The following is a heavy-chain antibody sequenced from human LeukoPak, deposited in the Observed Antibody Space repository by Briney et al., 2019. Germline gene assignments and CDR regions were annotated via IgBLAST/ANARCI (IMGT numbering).Heavy chain of an antibody. CDR3: AKDYDSSGYYLWD. D-gene: IGHD3-22*01. CDR1: GFTFDDYA. Sequence: GGSLRLSCAASGFTFDDYAMHWVRQAPGKGLEWVSGISWNSGSIGYADSVKGRFTISRDNAKNSLYLQMNSLRAEDTALYYCAKDYDSSGYYLWDWGQGALVTVSS. J-gene: IGHJ4*02. CDR2: ISWNSGSI. V-gene: IGHV3-9*01.